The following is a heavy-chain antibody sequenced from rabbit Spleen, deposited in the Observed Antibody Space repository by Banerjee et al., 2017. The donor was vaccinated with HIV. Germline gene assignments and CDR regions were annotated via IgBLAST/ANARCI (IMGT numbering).Heavy chain of an antibody. CDR3: ARDLDGVIGWNFGW. V-gene: IGHV1S40*01. J-gene: IGHJ4*01. CDR2: IYSSSGST. Sequence: QSLEESGGGLVKPGASLTLTCKASGFSFSSSDDMCWVRQAPGKGLEWIACIYSSSGSTYYASWAKGRLTTSKASSTTVTLQMTSLTVADTATYFCARDLDGVIGWNFGWWGPGTLVTVS. CDR1: GFSFSSSDD. D-gene: IGHD4-1*01.